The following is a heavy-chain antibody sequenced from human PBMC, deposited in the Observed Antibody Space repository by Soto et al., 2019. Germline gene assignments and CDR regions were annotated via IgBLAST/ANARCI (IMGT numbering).Heavy chain of an antibody. V-gene: IGHV3-7*01. CDR1: GFTFGRHW. CDR2: LKQNGAET. CDR3: ARVPDDSTGDLDDY. J-gene: IGHJ4*02. Sequence: EVQLVESGGALVQPGGTLRLSCAASGFTFGRHWMSWVRQAQGKGLEWVANLKQNGAETYYAHPVQGRFTISRDNIKSMLCLQTSGLRGDDRAVDYCARVPDDSTGDLDDYWGQGTLVSVSS. D-gene: IGHD2-8*02.